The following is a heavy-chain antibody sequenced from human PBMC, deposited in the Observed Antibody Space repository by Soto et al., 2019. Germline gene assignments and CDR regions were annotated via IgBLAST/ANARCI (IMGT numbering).Heavy chain of an antibody. CDR3: ARPRSKSSCVYDL. V-gene: IGHV3-74*03. CDR2: SGTDGSFT. Sequence: EQLVESGGGLVQPGGSLRLSCTTSGFTFRNHWMHSVRQAPGQGLEGVSRSGTDGSFTTYADSVKGRFSICRDYAKNTGDLQMNSLRVDDTALYYCARPRSKSSCVYDLWGQGTMVTVSS. CDR1: GFTFRNHW. D-gene: IGHD6-6*01. J-gene: IGHJ3*01.